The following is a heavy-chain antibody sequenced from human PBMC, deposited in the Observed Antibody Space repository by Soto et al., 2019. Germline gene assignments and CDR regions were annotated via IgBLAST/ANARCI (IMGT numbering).Heavy chain of an antibody. CDR1: GFTFSSYA. V-gene: IGHV3-48*02. Sequence: EVQLVESGGGLVQPGGSLRLSCAASGFTFSSYAMNWVRQAPGKGLEWVSYIGSGSATIYYADSVKGRFTVSRDNAKNSLCLQMNSLRDEDTAVFYCARASGYRAHYGMDVWGQGTTVTVSS. J-gene: IGHJ6*02. CDR3: ARASGYRAHYGMDV. CDR2: IGSGSATI. D-gene: IGHD6-13*01.